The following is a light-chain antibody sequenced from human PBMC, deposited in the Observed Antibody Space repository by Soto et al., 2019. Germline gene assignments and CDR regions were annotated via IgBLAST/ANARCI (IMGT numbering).Light chain of an antibody. CDR1: SSDLGGYNF. CDR2: QVS. V-gene: IGLV2-14*01. Sequence: LTHPASVSGSPGQSITISCTGTSSDLGGYNFVSWYQHHPGKAPKLMIYQVSNRPSGVSNRFSGSKSGNTASLTISGLQAEDEADYYCCSYTSSSPYVFGTGTKVTVL. CDR3: CSYTSSSPYV. J-gene: IGLJ1*01.